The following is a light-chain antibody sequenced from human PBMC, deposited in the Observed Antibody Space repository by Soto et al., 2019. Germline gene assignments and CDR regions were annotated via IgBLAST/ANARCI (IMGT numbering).Light chain of an antibody. CDR3: CSYVGSSTYV. CDR1: SSDVGTYNL. Sequence: QSALTQPASVSGSPGQSITISCTGTSSDVGTYNLVSWYQQRPGKAPKLMVYEGTKRPSGVSNRFSGSKSGNTASLTISGLQAEDEADYYCCSYVGSSTYVFGTGTKVTVL. V-gene: IGLV2-23*01. J-gene: IGLJ1*01. CDR2: EGT.